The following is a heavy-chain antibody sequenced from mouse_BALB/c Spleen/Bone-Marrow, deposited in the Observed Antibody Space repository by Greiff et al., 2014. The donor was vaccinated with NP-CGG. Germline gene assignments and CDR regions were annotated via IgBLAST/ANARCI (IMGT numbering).Heavy chain of an antibody. D-gene: IGHD2-3*01. V-gene: IGHV14-3*02. CDR1: GFSIKDTY. J-gene: IGHJ3*01. CDR2: IDPANGNT. CDR3: ANDWFAY. Sequence: EVMLVESGAELVKPGASVKLSCTASGFSIKDTYMHWVKQRPEQGLEWIGRIDPANGNTKYDPKFQGKATITADTSSNTAHLHLSSLTSEDTAVYYCANDWFAYWGQGTLVTVSA.